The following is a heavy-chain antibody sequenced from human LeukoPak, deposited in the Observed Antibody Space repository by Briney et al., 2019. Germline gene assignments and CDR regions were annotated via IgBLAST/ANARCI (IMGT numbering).Heavy chain of an antibody. Sequence: GGSLRLSCAASGVTFASYAMSWVRQAPGKGLEWVSAISGSGGSTYYADSVKGRFTISRDNSKNTLYLQMNSLRAEDTAVYYCAKAPVVVVAANWFDPWGQGTLVTVSS. V-gene: IGHV3-23*01. CDR1: GVTFASYA. CDR2: ISGSGGST. CDR3: AKAPVVVVAANWFDP. D-gene: IGHD2-15*01. J-gene: IGHJ5*02.